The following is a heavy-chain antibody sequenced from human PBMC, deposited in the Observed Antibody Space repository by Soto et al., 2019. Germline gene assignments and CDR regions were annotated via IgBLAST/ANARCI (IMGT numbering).Heavy chain of an antibody. Sequence: QVQLQESGPGLVKPSQTLSLTCTVSGGSISSGDYYWSWVRQPPGKGLEWIGYIYHNGSSNYNPSLKSRVTISLDTSSNQFSLKLTSVTAADTAVYFCARDITNDWSWFDSWGQGTLLTVSS. V-gene: IGHV4-30-4*01. J-gene: IGHJ5*01. CDR2: IYHNGSS. D-gene: IGHD1-20*01. CDR3: ARDITNDWSWFDS. CDR1: GGSISSGDYY.